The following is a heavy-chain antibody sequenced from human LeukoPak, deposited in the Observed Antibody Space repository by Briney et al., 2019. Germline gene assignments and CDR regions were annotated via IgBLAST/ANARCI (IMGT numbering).Heavy chain of an antibody. CDR3: ARSLTRLIDY. Sequence: PGGSLRLSCAASGFTFSSYSMNWVRQAPGKGLEWVSSISSSSGYIYYADSVKGRFTISRDNAKNSLYLQMNSLRAEDTAVYYCARSLTRLIDYWGQGTLVTVSS. CDR1: GFTFSSYS. J-gene: IGHJ4*02. V-gene: IGHV3-21*01. D-gene: IGHD2-21*02. CDR2: ISSSSGYI.